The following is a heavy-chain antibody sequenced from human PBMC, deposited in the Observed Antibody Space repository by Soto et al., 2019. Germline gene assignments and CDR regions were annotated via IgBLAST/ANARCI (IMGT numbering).Heavy chain of an antibody. CDR3: ARRKLAAGIFWFDP. Sequence: QVQLQESGPGLVKPSETLSLTCTVSGGSISSYYWSWIRQPPGKGLEWIGYIYYSGSTNYNPSLKSRVTISVNTSKTQFTLKMSSVTAADTAVYYCARRKLAAGIFWFDPWGQGTLVTVSS. CDR1: GGSISSYY. CDR2: IYYSGST. V-gene: IGHV4-59*08. D-gene: IGHD6-13*01. J-gene: IGHJ5*02.